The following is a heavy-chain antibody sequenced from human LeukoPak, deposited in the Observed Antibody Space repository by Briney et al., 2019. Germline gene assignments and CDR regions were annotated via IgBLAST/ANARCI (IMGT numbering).Heavy chain of an antibody. CDR3: ARDAEQWLISELDC. CDR1: GYTFATYG. J-gene: IGHJ4*02. Sequence: GASVKVSCKASGYTFATYGISWVRQAPGQGLEWMGWISAYNGNTNYAQKLQGRVTMTTDTSTSTVYMELRSLRSDGTAVYYCARDAEQWLISELDCWGQGTLVTVSS. CDR2: ISAYNGNT. V-gene: IGHV1-18*01. D-gene: IGHD6-19*01.